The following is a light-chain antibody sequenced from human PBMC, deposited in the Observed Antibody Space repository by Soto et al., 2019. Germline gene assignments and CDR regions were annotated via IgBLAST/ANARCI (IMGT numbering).Light chain of an antibody. J-gene: IGKJ4*01. CDR3: QQYNNWGLS. Sequence: IVMTQSPATLSVSPGERVILSCRASQNVGTNLAWYQQKPGQAPRLLIYGSSTRATGIPATFSGSGSGTEFTLTISSLQSEESAVYYCQQYNNWGLSFGGGTKVDIK. V-gene: IGKV3D-15*01. CDR1: QNVGTN. CDR2: GSS.